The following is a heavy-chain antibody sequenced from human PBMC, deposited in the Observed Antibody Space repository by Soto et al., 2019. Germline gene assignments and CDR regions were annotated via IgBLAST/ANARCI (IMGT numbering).Heavy chain of an antibody. D-gene: IGHD3-10*01. Sequence: SETLSRTCTVSGVSISSHYWNWIRQPPGKGLEWIGYINYSGNTNYNPSLKSRVTISLDTPKNQLSLRLSSVTAADTAVYYCARGGSLWFGELSAYYYGMDVWGQGTTVTVSS. CDR3: ARGGSLWFGELSAYYYGMDV. V-gene: IGHV4-59*11. CDR1: GVSISSHY. CDR2: INYSGNT. J-gene: IGHJ6*02.